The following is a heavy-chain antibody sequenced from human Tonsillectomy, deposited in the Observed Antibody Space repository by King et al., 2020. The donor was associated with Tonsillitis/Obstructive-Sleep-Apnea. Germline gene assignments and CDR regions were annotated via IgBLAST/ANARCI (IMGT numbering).Heavy chain of an antibody. CDR2: VNHSGNT. Sequence: VQLQQWGAGLLKPSQTLSLTCAVYGGSFSGYYWSWIRQTPGKGLEWIGEVNHSGNTNYDPSLKSRVTISLDTSKKQPSLKLSSVTAADTAVYYCARVYDFLSGGGPAPRFDPWGQGTLVTVSS. V-gene: IGHV4-34*01. D-gene: IGHD3-3*01. CDR3: ARVYDFLSGGGPAPRFDP. J-gene: IGHJ5*02. CDR1: GGSFSGYY.